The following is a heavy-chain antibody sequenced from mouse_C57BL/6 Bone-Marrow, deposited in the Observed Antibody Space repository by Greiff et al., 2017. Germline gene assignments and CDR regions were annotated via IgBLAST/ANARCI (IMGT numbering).Heavy chain of an antibody. CDR3: ARVGYDYDGDY. V-gene: IGHV5-4*01. D-gene: IGHD2-4*01. Sequence: EVQRVESGGGLVKPGGSLKLSCAASGFTFSSYAMSWVRQTPEKRLEWVATISDGGSYTYYPDNVKGRFTISRDNAKNNPYLQMSHLKSEDTAMYYCARVGYDYDGDYWGQGTTLTVSS. CDR1: GFTFSSYA. J-gene: IGHJ2*01. CDR2: ISDGGSYT.